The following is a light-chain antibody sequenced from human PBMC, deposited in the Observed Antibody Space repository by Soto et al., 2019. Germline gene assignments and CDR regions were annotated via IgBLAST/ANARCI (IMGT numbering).Light chain of an antibody. V-gene: IGKV1-39*01. Sequence: IQLTQSPSSLSASVGDRVTITCRVSLGIRSYLDWYQQKPGKAPKLLMFGASSLQSGVPSRFRGSGSGTDFTLTISSLYPEDFATYYCQQSFGTSRTFGQGTRLEVK. CDR3: QQSFGTSRT. CDR2: GAS. CDR1: LGIRSY. J-gene: IGKJ2*01.